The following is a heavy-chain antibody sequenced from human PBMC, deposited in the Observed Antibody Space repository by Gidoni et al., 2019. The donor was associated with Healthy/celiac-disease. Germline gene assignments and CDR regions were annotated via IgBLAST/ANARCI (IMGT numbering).Heavy chain of an antibody. V-gene: IGHV1-69*02. J-gene: IGHJ3*02. CDR2: IIPILGIA. CDR3: AIGQDYYDSSGYYYVSAFDI. Sequence: QVQLVQSGAEVKTPGSSVKVSCKASGGTFSRYTTSWARQAPGQGLAWMERIIPILGIANYAQKFQGRVTITADKSTSTAYMELSSLRSEDTAVYYCAIGQDYYDSSGYYYVSAFDIWGQGTMVTVSS. D-gene: IGHD3-22*01. CDR1: GGTFSRYT.